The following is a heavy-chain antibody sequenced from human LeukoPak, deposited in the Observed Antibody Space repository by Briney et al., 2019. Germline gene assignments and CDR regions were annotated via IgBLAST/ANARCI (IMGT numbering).Heavy chain of an antibody. CDR2: INWNGGST. V-gene: IGHV3-20*04. CDR1: GFTFDDYG. J-gene: IGHJ4*02. D-gene: IGHD4-23*01. CDR3: ARAYGGNSVDY. Sequence: GGSLRLSCAASGFTFDDYGMSWVRQAPGKGLEWVSGINWNGGSTGYADSVKGRFTISRDNAKNTLYLQMNSLRAEDTAVYYCARAYGGNSVDYWGQGTLVTVSS.